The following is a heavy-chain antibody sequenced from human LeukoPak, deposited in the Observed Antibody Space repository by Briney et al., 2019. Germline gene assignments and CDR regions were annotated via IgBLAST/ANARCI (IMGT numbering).Heavy chain of an antibody. V-gene: IGHV3-23*01. J-gene: IGHJ4*02. CDR2: ITGSGGRT. CDR1: GFNFDDYG. D-gene: IGHD1-26*01. CDR3: AKEYTGTFSPFPSYFDN. Sequence: GGSLRLSCAASGFNFDDYGMSCVRQAPGKGLEWVSAITGSGGRTYYADSVKGRFTISRDNSKNTLYLQMNSLRAEDTAIYYCAKEYTGTFSPFPSYFDNWGQGTLVTVSS.